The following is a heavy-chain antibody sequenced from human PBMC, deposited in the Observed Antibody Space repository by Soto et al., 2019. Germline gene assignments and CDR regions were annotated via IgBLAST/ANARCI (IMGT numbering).Heavy chain of an antibody. CDR2: XNXGXGXX. D-gene: IGHD1-1*01. Sequence: ASVKVSCKASGYTFTSYYMHLVRQAPGQRLEXRGWXNXGXGXXXYXXXXQGRVTITRDTSASTAYMELSSLRSEDTAVYYCARDSRTTGAFDIWGQGTMVTVSS. J-gene: IGHJ3*02. CDR1: GYTFTSYY. CDR3: ARDSRTTGAFDI. V-gene: IGHV1-3*01.